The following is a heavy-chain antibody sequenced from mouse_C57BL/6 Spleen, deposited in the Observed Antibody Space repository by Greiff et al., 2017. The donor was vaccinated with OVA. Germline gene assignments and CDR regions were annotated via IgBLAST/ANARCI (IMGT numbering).Heavy chain of an antibody. CDR3: ARKGFYYDYDEYAMDY. Sequence: VQLQQPGAELVRPGSSVKLSCKASGYTFTSYWLDWVKQRPGQGLEWIGNIYPSDSETHYNQKFKDKATLTVDKSSSTAYMQLSSLTSEDSAVYYCARKGFYYDYDEYAMDYWGQGTSVTVSS. CDR2: IYPSDSET. D-gene: IGHD2-4*01. CDR1: GYTFTSYW. J-gene: IGHJ4*01. V-gene: IGHV1-61*01.